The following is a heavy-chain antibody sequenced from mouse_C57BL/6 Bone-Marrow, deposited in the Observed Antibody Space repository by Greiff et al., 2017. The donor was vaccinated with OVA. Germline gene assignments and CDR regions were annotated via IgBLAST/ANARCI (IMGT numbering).Heavy chain of an antibody. D-gene: IGHD1-3*01. Sequence: VQLQQSGAELMKPGASVKLSCKATGYTFTGYWIEWVKQRPGHGLEWIGEILPGSGSTNYNEKFKGKATLTADTSSNTAYMQLSSLTTEDSAIYYCASKGAYWGQGTLVTVSA. V-gene: IGHV1-9*01. CDR1: GYTFTGYW. CDR3: ASKGAY. CDR2: ILPGSGST. J-gene: IGHJ3*01.